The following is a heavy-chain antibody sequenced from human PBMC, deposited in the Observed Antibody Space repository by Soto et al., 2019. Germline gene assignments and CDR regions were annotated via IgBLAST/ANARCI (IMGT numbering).Heavy chain of an antibody. V-gene: IGHV3-33*01. J-gene: IGHJ1*01. CDR3: ARDLRYSSSWYLGAEYFQH. Sequence: QVQLVESGGGVVQPGRSLRLSCAASGFTFSSYGMHWVRQAPGKGLEWVAVIWYDGSNKYYADSVKGRFTISRDNSKNTLYLQMNSLRAEDTAVYYCARDLRYSSSWYLGAEYFQHWVQGTLVTVSS. D-gene: IGHD6-13*01. CDR2: IWYDGSNK. CDR1: GFTFSSYG.